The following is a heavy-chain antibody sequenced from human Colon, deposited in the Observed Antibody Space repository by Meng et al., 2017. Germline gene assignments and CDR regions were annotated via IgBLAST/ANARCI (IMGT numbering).Heavy chain of an antibody. D-gene: IGHD3-22*01. CDR2: IKTKSDVGTV. Sequence: GESLKIPLAASGFPFSDAWMSLVRPAPGKGLEWVGRIKTKSDVGTVDYAAPVKGRFTISRDDSKNTLYLQMNSLKIEDTGVYFCTTDRMFYYDTSGAGHWGQGTQVTVSS. CDR3: TTDRMFYYDTSGAGH. CDR1: GFPFSDAW. V-gene: IGHV3-15*01. J-gene: IGHJ4*02.